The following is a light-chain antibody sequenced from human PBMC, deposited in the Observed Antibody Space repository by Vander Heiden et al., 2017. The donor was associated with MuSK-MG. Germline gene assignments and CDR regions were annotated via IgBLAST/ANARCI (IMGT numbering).Light chain of an antibody. V-gene: IGKV3-20*01. CDR2: GAS. J-gene: IGKJ5*01. CDR3: QQYGSSEVT. Sequence: IWLTQSPGTLSWSPVNSATIPCRSSQSVSSSYLAWYQQKPGQPPRLLIYGASSRATGIPDRFSGSGSGTDFTLTISRLEPEDFAVYYCQQYGSSEVTFGQGTRLEIK. CDR1: QSVSSSY.